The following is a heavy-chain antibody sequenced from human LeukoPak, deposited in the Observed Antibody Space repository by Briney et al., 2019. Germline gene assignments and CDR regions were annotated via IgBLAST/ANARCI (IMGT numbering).Heavy chain of an antibody. J-gene: IGHJ4*02. D-gene: IGHD3-10*01. CDR1: GGSVSSGTFY. CDR3: ARGDYFGSGLGD. Sequence: PSETLSLTCTVSGGSVSSGTFYWSWIRQPPGKGLEWIGDIYYTGSTNCNPSLRSRVTISVDSSKNQFSLKVNSVTAADTAVYYCARGDYFGSGLGDWGQGTLVTVSS. CDR2: IYYTGST. V-gene: IGHV4-61*01.